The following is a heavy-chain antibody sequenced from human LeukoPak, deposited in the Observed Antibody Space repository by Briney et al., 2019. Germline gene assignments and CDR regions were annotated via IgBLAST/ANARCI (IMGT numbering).Heavy chain of an antibody. CDR3: ARGPSLGAFDI. Sequence: SETLSLTCGVYGGSFSGYYWSLLRQPPGKGLEWIGEINHSGFTNYNPSLESRVTISLDTSKNQFSLKLTSVTAADTAVYFCARGPSLGAFDIWGQGTMVTVSS. J-gene: IGHJ3*02. V-gene: IGHV4-34*01. CDR2: INHSGFT. CDR1: GGSFSGYY.